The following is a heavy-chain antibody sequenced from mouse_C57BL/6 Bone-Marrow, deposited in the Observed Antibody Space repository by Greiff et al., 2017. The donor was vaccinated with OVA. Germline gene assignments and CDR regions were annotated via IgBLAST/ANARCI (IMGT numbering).Heavy chain of an antibody. CDR2: INPNNGGT. Sequence: EVKLQQSGPELVKPGASVKISCKASGYTFTDYYMNWVKQSHGKSLEWIGDINPNNGGTSYNQKFKGKATLTVDKTSSTAYMELRSLTSEDSAVYYCARGDLYGSSYNYAMDYWGQGTSVTVSS. J-gene: IGHJ4*01. D-gene: IGHD1-1*01. V-gene: IGHV1-26*01. CDR1: GYTFTDYY. CDR3: ARGDLYGSSYNYAMDY.